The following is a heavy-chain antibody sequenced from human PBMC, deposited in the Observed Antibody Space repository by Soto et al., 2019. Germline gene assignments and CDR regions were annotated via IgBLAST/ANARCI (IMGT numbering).Heavy chain of an antibody. CDR3: ARGPANYYDSSGYSAFDY. Sequence: TSETLSLTCTVSGGSISSYYWSWIRQPPGKGLEWIGYIYYSGSTNYNPSLKSRVTISVDTSKNQFSLKLSSVTAADTAVYYCARGPANYYDSSGYSAFDYWGQGTLVTVSS. CDR1: GGSISSYY. J-gene: IGHJ4*02. CDR2: IYYSGST. D-gene: IGHD3-22*01. V-gene: IGHV4-59*01.